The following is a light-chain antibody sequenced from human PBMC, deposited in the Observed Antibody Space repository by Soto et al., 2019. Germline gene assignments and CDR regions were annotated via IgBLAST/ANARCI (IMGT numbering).Light chain of an antibody. CDR1: QSVSSNF. CDR3: QQYGSSPRT. CDR2: DAS. Sequence: EIVLTQSPGTLSLSPGQRATLSCRASQSVSSNFLAWYQQKPGQAPRLLIFDASNRATGIPDRFSGSGSGTDFTLTISRLEPEDFAVYYCQQYGSSPRTFGQGTTVDIK. J-gene: IGKJ1*01. V-gene: IGKV3-20*01.